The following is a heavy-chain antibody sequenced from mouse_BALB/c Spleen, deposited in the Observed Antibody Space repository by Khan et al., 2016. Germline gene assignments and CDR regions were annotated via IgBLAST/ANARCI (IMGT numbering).Heavy chain of an antibody. D-gene: IGHD1-2*01. J-gene: IGHJ3*01. CDR2: IGGGGTYT. V-gene: IGHV5-6*01. CDR3: SRPITTATSNWFTY. Sequence: EVELVESGGDLVRPGGSLKLSCAASGFTFSSYGMSWVRQTPDKRLEWVATIGGGGTYTYYPDSVKGRFTISRDNAKNTLYLQMSSLKSEDTAMYYSSRPITTATSNWFTYWGQGTLVTVSA. CDR1: GFTFSSYG.